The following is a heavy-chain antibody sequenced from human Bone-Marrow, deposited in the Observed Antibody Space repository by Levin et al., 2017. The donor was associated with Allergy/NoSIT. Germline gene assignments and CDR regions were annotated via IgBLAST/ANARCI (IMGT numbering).Heavy chain of an antibody. D-gene: IGHD1-14*01. CDR1: GYSFTSYW. CDR2: IDPSDSYT. Sequence: GESLKISCKGSGYSFTSYWIIWVRQMPGKGLEWMGRIDPSDSYTNYSPSFQGHVTISGDKSISTAYLQWSSLKASDSAMYYCARRYSLSGNWYFDLWGRGTLVTVSS. CDR3: ARRYSLSGNWYFDL. J-gene: IGHJ2*01. V-gene: IGHV5-10-1*01.